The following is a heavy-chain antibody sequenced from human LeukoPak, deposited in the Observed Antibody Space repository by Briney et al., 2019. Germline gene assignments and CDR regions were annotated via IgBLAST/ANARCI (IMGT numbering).Heavy chain of an antibody. Sequence: SETLSLTCTVTGGSISSGGYSWSWIRQHPGKGLEWIGYIYYSGSTYYNPSLKSRVTISVDTSKNQFSLKLSSVTAADTAVYYCARDCSGGSCYDYWGQGTLVTVSS. CDR3: ARDCSGGSCYDY. D-gene: IGHD2-15*01. CDR1: GGSISSGGYS. CDR2: IYYSGST. J-gene: IGHJ4*02. V-gene: IGHV4-31*03.